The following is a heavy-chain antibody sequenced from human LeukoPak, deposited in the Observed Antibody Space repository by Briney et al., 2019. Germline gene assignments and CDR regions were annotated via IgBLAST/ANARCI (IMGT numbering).Heavy chain of an antibody. D-gene: IGHD5-24*01. CDR3: ARDNSVRDEAWWFNP. V-gene: IGHV1-46*01. J-gene: IGHJ5*02. CDR1: GYRFTNYG. CDR2: ISPSGGST. Sequence: ASVKVSCKGSGYRFTNYGVSWVRQAPGQGPEWMGVISPSGGSTTYAQKFQGRVTLTRDMSTSTDYLELSSLRSEDTAVYYCARDNSVRDEAWWFNPWGQGTLVTVSS.